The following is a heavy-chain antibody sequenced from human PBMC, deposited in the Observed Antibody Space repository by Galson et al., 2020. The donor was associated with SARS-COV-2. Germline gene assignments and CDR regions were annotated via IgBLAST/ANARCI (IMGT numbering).Heavy chain of an antibody. CDR3: ARDRIIRGLKEVRGVPLWFGY. V-gene: IGHV1-18*01. J-gene: IGHJ4*02. CDR1: GYTFTSYG. D-gene: IGHD3-10*01. CDR2: ISAYNGNT. Sequence: ASVKVSCKASGYTFTSYGISWVRQAPGQGLEWMGWISAYNGNTNYAQKLQGRVTMTTDTSTSTAYMELRSLRSDDTAVYYCARDRIIRGLKEVRGVPLWFGYWGQGTLVTVSS.